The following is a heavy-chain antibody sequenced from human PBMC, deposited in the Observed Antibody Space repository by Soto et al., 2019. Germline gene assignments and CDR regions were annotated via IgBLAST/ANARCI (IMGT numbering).Heavy chain of an antibody. CDR3: ARDPFNEVAVAGSDY. D-gene: IGHD6-19*01. Sequence: GGSLRLSCAASGFTFSRYGMHWVRQAPGKGLEWVAVIWYDGSNKYYADSVKGRFTISRDNSKNTLYLQMNSLRAEDTAVYYCARDPFNEVAVAGSDYWGQGTLVTVSS. V-gene: IGHV3-33*01. CDR2: IWYDGSNK. J-gene: IGHJ4*02. CDR1: GFTFSRYG.